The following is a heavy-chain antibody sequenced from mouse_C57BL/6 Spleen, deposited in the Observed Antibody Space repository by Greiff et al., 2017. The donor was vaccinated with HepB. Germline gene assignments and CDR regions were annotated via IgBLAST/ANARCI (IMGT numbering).Heavy chain of an antibody. J-gene: IGHJ2*01. CDR2: IDPETGGT. Sequence: LVESGAELVRPGASVTLSCKASGYTFTDYEMHWVKQTPVHGLEWIGAIDPETGGTAYNQKFKGKAILTADKSSSTAYMELRSLTSEDSAVYYCREGRDYWGQGTTLTVSS. CDR1: GYTFTDYE. D-gene: IGHD3-3*01. V-gene: IGHV1-15*01. CDR3: REGRDY.